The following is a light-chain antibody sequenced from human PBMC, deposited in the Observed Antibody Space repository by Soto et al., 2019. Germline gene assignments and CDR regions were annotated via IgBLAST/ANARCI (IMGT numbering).Light chain of an antibody. CDR3: QQYCSSLTWT. CDR2: GAS. V-gene: IGKV3-20*01. J-gene: IGKJ1*01. CDR1: QSVSSSY. Sequence: EIVLTQSPGTLSLSPGERATLSCRASQSVSSSYLAWYQHKPGQAPRLLIYGASNRATGIPDRFSGSGSGTDFTLTISTLEPEDFTVYYCQQYCSSLTWTFGQGAEVESK.